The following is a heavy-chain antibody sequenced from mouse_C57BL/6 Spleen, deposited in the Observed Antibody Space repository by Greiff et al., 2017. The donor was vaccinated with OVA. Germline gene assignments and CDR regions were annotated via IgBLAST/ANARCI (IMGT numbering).Heavy chain of an antibody. CDR2: INPNNGGT. Sequence: VQLQQSGPELVKPGASVKIPCKASGYTFTDYNMDWVKQSHGKSLEWIGDINPNNGGTIYNQKFKGKATLTVDKSSSTAYMELRSLTSEDTAVYDCARAGDSSGYSVYAMDYWGQGTSVTVSS. V-gene: IGHV1-18*01. J-gene: IGHJ4*01. CDR1: GYTFTDYN. D-gene: IGHD3-2*02. CDR3: ARAGDSSGYSVYAMDY.